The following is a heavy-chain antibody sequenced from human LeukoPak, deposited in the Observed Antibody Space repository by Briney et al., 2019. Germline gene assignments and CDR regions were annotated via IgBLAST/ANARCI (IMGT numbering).Heavy chain of an antibody. D-gene: IGHD3-9*01. CDR2: FDPEDGET. CDR1: GYTLTELS. CDR3: ATRRSTRRYFDWLAFDI. J-gene: IGHJ3*02. V-gene: IGHV1-24*01. Sequence: ASVKVSCKVSGYTLTELSMHWVRQSPGKGLEWMGGFDPEDGETIYAQKFQGRVTMTEETSTDTAYMELSSLRSEDTAVYYCATRRSTRRYFDWLAFDIWGQGTMVTVSS.